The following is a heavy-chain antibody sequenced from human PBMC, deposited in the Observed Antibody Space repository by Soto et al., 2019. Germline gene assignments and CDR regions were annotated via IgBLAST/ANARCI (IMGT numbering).Heavy chain of an antibody. J-gene: IGHJ3*02. CDR3: ARDQVPGLDAFDI. Sequence: GGSLRLSCAASGFTFSSYSMNWARQAPGKGLEWVSSISRSAGNTYYADSVKGRFTISRDNPKNSMYLQMNSLRAEDTAVYYCARDQVPGLDAFDIWGQGTMVTVSS. CDR1: GFTFSSYS. V-gene: IGHV3-21*01. CDR2: ISRSAGNT.